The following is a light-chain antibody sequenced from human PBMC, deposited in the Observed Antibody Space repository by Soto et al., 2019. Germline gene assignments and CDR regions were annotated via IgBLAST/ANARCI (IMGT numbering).Light chain of an antibody. Sequence: QTVVTQSPSASASLGASVKLTCTLSSGHSSYAIAWHQQQPEKGPRYLMKLYSDGSHNKGDGIPDRFSGSSSGAERYLAISSLQTEDEADYYCQTWDTGIQVFGGGTKLTVL. CDR3: QTWDTGIQV. CDR2: LYSDGSH. J-gene: IGLJ2*01. V-gene: IGLV4-69*01. CDR1: SGHSSYA.